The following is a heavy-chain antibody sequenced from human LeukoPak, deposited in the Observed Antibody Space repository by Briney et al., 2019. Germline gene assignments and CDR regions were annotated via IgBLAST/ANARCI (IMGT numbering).Heavy chain of an antibody. CDR1: GNSISSAYY. Sequence: PSETLSLTCTVSGNSISSAYYWSWIRQPAGKGLEWIGRISSSGSTNYNPSLKSRVTISVDTSKNQFSLKLSSVTAADTAVYYCARAEYDYVWGGYRTDAFDIWGQGTMVTVSS. D-gene: IGHD3-16*02. J-gene: IGHJ3*02. CDR3: ARAEYDYVWGGYRTDAFDI. V-gene: IGHV4-61*02. CDR2: ISSSGST.